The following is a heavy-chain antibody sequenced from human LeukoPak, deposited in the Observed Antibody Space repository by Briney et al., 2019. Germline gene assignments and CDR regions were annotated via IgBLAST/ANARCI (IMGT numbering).Heavy chain of an antibody. J-gene: IGHJ4*02. CDR2: INPNSGGT. Sequence: ASVKVSCKTSGYTFTGYYIHWVRQAPGQGLEWMGWINPNSGGTNYAQKSQGRVTMTRDTSISTAYMELSRLRSDDTAVYYCARGGKGATATPDYWGQGTLVTVSS. D-gene: IGHD2-15*01. CDR3: ARGGKGATATPDY. V-gene: IGHV1-2*02. CDR1: GYTFTGYY.